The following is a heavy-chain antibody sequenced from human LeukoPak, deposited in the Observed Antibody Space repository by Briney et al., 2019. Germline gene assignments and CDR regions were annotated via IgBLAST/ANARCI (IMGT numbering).Heavy chain of an antibody. CDR3: ARGGSGSLPYYYYGMDV. D-gene: IGHD3-10*01. CDR1: GFTFSSYS. CDR2: ISSSSSYI. Sequence: PGGSLRLSCAVSGFTFSSYSMNWVRQAPGKGLEWVSSISSSSSYIYYADSVKGRFTISRDNAKNSLYLQMNSLRAEDTAVYYCARGGSGSLPYYYYGMDVWGQGTTVTVSS. J-gene: IGHJ6*02. V-gene: IGHV3-21*01.